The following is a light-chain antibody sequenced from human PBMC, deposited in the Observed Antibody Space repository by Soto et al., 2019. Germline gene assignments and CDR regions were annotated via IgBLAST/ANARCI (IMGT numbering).Light chain of an antibody. Sequence: QAALTQPRSVSGSPGPSVTSSCTGTSSDVGGYNYVSWYQQQPGKAPRLMIYDVTNRPSGVPDRFSGSKSGNTASLTISGLQAEDEADYYCCSYAGSYPMVFGGGTKLTVL. CDR2: DVT. CDR3: CSYAGSYPMV. J-gene: IGLJ2*01. CDR1: SSDVGGYNY. V-gene: IGLV2-11*01.